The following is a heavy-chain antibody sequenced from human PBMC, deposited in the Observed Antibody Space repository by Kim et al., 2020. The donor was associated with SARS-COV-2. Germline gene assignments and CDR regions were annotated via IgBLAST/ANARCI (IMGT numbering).Heavy chain of an antibody. D-gene: IGHD4-17*01. Sequence: GGSLRLSCAASGFTFDDYAMHWVRQAPGKGLEWVSGISWNSGSIGYADSVKGRFTISRDNAKNSLYLQMNSLRAEDTALYYCAKDSTPTTVTTWHWFDPWGQGTLVTVSS. CDR1: GFTFDDYA. V-gene: IGHV3-9*01. J-gene: IGHJ5*02. CDR3: AKDSTPTTVTTWHWFDP. CDR2: ISWNSGSI.